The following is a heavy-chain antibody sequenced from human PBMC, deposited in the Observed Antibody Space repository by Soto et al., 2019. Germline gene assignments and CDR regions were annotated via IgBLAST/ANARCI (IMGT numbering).Heavy chain of an antibody. CDR1: GFTCSSYG. J-gene: IGHJ5*02. CDR3: TRGVDYDILTGYYKTDSNWFDP. V-gene: IGHV3-33*01. Sequence: QVQLVESGGGVVQPGRSLRLSCAASGFTCSSYGMHWVRQAPGKGLEWVAVIWYDGSNKYYADSVKGRFTISRDNSKNTLYLQMNSLRAEDTAVYYCTRGVDYDILTGYYKTDSNWFDPWGQGTLVTVSS. D-gene: IGHD3-9*01. CDR2: IWYDGSNK.